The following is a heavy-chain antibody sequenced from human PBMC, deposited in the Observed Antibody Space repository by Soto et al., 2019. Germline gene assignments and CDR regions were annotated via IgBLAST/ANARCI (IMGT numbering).Heavy chain of an antibody. D-gene: IGHD1-26*01. V-gene: IGHV3-30-3*01. J-gene: IGHJ5*02. CDR3: ARAPNRLGGFWFDP. Sequence: GGSLRLSCAASGFIFSNYAIHWVRQAPGKGLDWVALISCDGNDKYYADSVKGRFTISRDHSMNTLYLQMNSLRVDDTAMYYCARAPNRLGGFWFDPWGQGTLVTVSS. CDR2: ISCDGNDK. CDR1: GFIFSNYA.